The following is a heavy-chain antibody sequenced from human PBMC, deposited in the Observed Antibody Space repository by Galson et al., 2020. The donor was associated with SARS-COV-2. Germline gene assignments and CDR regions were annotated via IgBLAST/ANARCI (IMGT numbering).Heavy chain of an antibody. Sequence: GGSLRLSCAASGLTLDDYAMHWVRQAPGKGLEWVSGISWNSGSISYAASVKGRFTISRDNAKNSLYLQMNRLRAEDTALYYCAKLGGSYSIVDYWGQGTLVTVAS. CDR1: GLTLDDYA. J-gene: IGHJ4*02. CDR3: AKLGGSYSIVDY. V-gene: IGHV3-9*01. CDR2: ISWNSGSI. D-gene: IGHD1-26*01.